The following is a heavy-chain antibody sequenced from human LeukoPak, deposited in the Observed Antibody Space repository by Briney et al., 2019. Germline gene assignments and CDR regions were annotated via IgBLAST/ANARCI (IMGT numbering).Heavy chain of an antibody. CDR1: GFTFSSYT. D-gene: IGHD3-10*02. CDR3: AELGITMIGGV. CDR2: ISSSRSSI. Sequence: GGSLRLSCAASGFTFSSYTMNWVRQAPGKGLEWVSSISSSRSSIYYADSMKGRFTISRDNAKNSLYLQMNSLRAEDTAVYYCAELGITMIGGVWGKGTTVTISS. V-gene: IGHV3-21*01. J-gene: IGHJ6*04.